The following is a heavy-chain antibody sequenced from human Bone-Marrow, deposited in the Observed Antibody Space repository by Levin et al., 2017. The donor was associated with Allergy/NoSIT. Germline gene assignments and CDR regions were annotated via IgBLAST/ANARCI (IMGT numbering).Heavy chain of an antibody. CDR3: ARGMTTVTPFDF. CDR1: GGSTAAYY. V-gene: IGHV4-59*01. J-gene: IGHJ4*02. D-gene: IGHD4-17*01. Sequence: SCTVSGGSTAAYYWSWIRQPPGKGLEWIGFVYYSGNTNYNPSLKSRATISEDSSKNQFSLDLSSVTAADTAVYYCARGMTTVTPFDFWGPGMLVTVSS. CDR2: VYYSGNT.